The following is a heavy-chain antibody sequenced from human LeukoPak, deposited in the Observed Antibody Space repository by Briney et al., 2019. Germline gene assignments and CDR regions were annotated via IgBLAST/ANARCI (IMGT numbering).Heavy chain of an antibody. V-gene: IGHV4-39*01. CDR3: ARRPGTKYAFDI. CDR1: GGSISSSSYY. J-gene: IGHJ3*02. D-gene: IGHD1-1*01. Sequence: SENLSLTCTVSGGSISSSSYYWGWIRQPPGKGLEWIGSIYYSGSTYYNPSLKSRVSISVDTSKNQFSLKLSSVTAADTAVYYCARRPGTKYAFDIWGQGTMVTVSS. CDR2: IYYSGST.